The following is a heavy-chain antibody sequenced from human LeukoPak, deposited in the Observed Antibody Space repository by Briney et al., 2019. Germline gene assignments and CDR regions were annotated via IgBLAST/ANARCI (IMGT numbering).Heavy chain of an antibody. CDR2: IYYSGST. J-gene: IGHJ2*01. V-gene: IGHV4-31*03. CDR1: GGSISSAGYY. CDR3: ARADLGPSGGDDWSFDL. D-gene: IGHD3-16*01. Sequence: SETLSLTCTVSGGSISSAGYYWSWIRQHPGKGLEWIGYIYYSGSTYYNPSLKSRITISVDTSENQFPLKLSSVTAADTAVYYCARADLGPSGGDDWSFDLWGRGTLVTVSS.